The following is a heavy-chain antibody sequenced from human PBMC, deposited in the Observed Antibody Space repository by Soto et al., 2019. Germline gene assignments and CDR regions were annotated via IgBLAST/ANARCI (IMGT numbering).Heavy chain of an antibody. J-gene: IGHJ6*02. CDR3: ARDRRRFGELSVGYGMDV. CDR1: GFTFSSYS. CDR2: ISSSSSYI. D-gene: IGHD3-10*01. Sequence: GSLRLSCAASGFTFSSYSMNWVRQAPGKGLEWVSSISSSSSYIYYADSVKGRFTISRDNAKNSLYLQMNSLRAEDTAVYYCARDRRRFGELSVGYGMDVWGQGTTVTVSS. V-gene: IGHV3-21*01.